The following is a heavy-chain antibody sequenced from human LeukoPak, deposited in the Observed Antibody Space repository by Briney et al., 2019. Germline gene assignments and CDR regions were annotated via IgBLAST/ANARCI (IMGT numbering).Heavy chain of an antibody. CDR3: ARGNNANYYDWFDP. V-gene: IGHV5-51*01. CDR2: IYPADSNT. D-gene: IGHD1-26*01. J-gene: IGHJ5*02. Sequence: HGESLKISCKASGYRFTTYWIGWVRQMPGKGLECMGIIYPADSNTRYSPSFQGQVTISVDKSINTAYLQWHNLKASDTAMYYCARGNNANYYDWFDPWGQGTLVTVSS. CDR1: GYRFTTYW.